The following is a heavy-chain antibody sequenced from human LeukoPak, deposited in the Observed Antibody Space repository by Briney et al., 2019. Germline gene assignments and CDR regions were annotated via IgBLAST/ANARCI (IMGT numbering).Heavy chain of an antibody. CDR3: ARESADQWGYYYYMDV. CDR1: GGSISSYY. V-gene: IGHV4-4*07. D-gene: IGHD1-26*01. CDR2: NYSSGST. Sequence: SETLFLTCTVSGGSISSYYWSWIRQPAGKGLEWIGHNYSSGSTTYNPSLKSRVTMSVDTSKNQFSLRLSSVTAADTAVYYCARESADQWGYYYYMDVWGKGTTVTVSS. J-gene: IGHJ6*03.